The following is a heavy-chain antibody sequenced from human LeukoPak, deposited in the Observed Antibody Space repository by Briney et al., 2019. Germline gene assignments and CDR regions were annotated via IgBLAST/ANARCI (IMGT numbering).Heavy chain of an antibody. CDR3: AKRAGYYFDY. D-gene: IGHD4/OR15-4a*01. Sequence: GGSLRLSCAASGFTFSSYAMSWVRQAPGKGLEWVSVISGSGDITYYADSVKGRFTISRDNSKNTLYLQMNSLRAEDTAVYYCAKRAGYYFDYWGQGALVTVSS. V-gene: IGHV3-23*01. CDR1: GFTFSSYA. CDR2: ISGSGDIT. J-gene: IGHJ4*02.